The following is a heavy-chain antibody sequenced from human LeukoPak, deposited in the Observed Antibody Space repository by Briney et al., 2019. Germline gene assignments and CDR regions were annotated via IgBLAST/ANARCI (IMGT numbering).Heavy chain of an antibody. J-gene: IGHJ3*02. D-gene: IGHD2-21*01. CDR3: VRGGSVVGDDAFDI. V-gene: IGHV3-53*01. CDR2: IYSGGST. Sequence: GGSLRLSCAASGFTVSSNYMSWVRQAPGKGLEWVSVIYSGGSTYYADSVKGRFTISRDNSKNTLYLQLNSLRAEGTAVYYCVRGGSVVGDDAFDIWGQGTMVTVSS. CDR1: GFTVSSNY.